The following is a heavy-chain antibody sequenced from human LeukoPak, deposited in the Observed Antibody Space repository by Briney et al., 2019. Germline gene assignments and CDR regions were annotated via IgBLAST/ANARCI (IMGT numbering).Heavy chain of an antibody. V-gene: IGHV3-23*01. CDR2: ISASGGST. D-gene: IGHD3-9*01. CDR3: AREYDLLTAYYTDLGY. Sequence: GGSLTLSFAASGLPFSGYARGWFRRAQGGGVEWVSVISASGGSTKYADSVKGRFTISRDNSKNTVYLQMNSLRAEDTAVYYCAREYDLLTAYYTDLGYWGQGTLVTVSS. CDR1: GLPFSGYA. J-gene: IGHJ4*02.